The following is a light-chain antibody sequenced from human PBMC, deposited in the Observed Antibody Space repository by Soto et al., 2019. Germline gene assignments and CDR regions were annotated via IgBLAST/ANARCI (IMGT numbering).Light chain of an antibody. J-gene: IGKJ1*01. CDR2: GAF. V-gene: IGKV1-17*01. Sequence: DIQMTQSPSSLSASVGDRVTITCRASQGIGNDLGWYQQQPGKAPKRLIYGAFNLQSGVPSRFSGSESGTEYTLTISSLQPEDFATYYCLQHRSYPWTFGQGTKVDIK. CDR1: QGIGND. CDR3: LQHRSYPWT.